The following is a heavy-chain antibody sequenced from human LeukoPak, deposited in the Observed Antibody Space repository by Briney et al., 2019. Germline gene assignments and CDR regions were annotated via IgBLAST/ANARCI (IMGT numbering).Heavy chain of an antibody. Sequence: GRSLRLSCAASGFTFSSYGMHWVRQAPGKGLEWVAVISYDGSNKYYADSVKGRFTISRDNSKNTLYLQMNSLRAEDTAVYYCAKEQYPYYFDYWGQGTLVTVSS. D-gene: IGHD2-2*01. J-gene: IGHJ4*02. CDR3: AKEQYPYYFDY. CDR1: GFTFSSYG. CDR2: ISYDGSNK. V-gene: IGHV3-30*18.